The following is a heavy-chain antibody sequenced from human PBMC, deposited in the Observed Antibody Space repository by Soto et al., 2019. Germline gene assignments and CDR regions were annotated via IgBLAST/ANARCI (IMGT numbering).Heavy chain of an antibody. CDR1: GYNFTCCC. V-gene: IGHV1-46*01. J-gene: IGHJ1*01. D-gene: IGHD2-8*01. CDR3: ARGGLMVSPECGD. CDR2: ITPRGAST. Sequence: SVKVSCKASGYNFTCCCMHWVRQASGQGLEWRATITPRGASTTYSQKFQISVTMSRDPPTSAVNMELSSLRSEDTAVYYGARGGLMVSPECGDWG.